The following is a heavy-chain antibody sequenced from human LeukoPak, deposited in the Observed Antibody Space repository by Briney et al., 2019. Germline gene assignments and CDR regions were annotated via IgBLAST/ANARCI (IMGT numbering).Heavy chain of an antibody. J-gene: IGHJ3*02. CDR2: INHSGST. CDR1: GGSLSGYY. V-gene: IGHV4-34*01. Sequence: PSETLSLTCAVYGGSLSGYYWSWIRQPPGKGLEWIGEINHSGSTNYNPSLKSRVTISVDTSKNQFSLKLSSVTAADTAVYYCAADRTGLAFDIWGQGTMVTVSS. D-gene: IGHD3-22*01. CDR3: AADRTGLAFDI.